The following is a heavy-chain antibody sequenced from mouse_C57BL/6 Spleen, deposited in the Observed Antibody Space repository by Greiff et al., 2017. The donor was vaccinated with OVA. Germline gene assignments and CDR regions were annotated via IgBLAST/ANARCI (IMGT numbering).Heavy chain of an antibody. CDR3: AITEHDGWYVDD. CDR1: GYTLTSYW. D-gene: IGHD1-1*02. V-gene: IGHV1-53*01. Sequence: VQLQQPGAELVKPGASVKLSCKASGYTLTSYWMHWVKQRPGQGLEWIGNINPSTGGTNYNQKFKSKATLTVDRSSYTDYMQLSSLTSEDSAVCCDAITEHDGWYVDDWGKGTTVTVSS. J-gene: IGHJ4*01. CDR2: INPSTGGT.